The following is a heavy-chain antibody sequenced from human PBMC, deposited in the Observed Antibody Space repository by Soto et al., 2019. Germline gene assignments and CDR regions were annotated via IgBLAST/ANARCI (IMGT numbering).Heavy chain of an antibody. CDR2: ISAYNGNT. Sequence: QVQLVQSGAEVKKPGASVKVSCKASGYTFTSYGISWVRQAPGQGLERMGWISAYNGNTNYAQKLQGRVTMTTDTSTSTAYMELRSLRSDDTAVYYCARNSRIQLYGSPDQAFAYWGQGTLVTVSS. CDR1: GYTFTSYG. CDR3: ARNSRIQLYGSPDQAFAY. J-gene: IGHJ4*02. D-gene: IGHD5-18*01. V-gene: IGHV1-18*04.